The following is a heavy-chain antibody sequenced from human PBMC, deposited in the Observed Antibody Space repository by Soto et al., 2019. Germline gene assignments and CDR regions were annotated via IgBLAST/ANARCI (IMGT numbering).Heavy chain of an antibody. V-gene: IGHV3-20*01. CDR1: GFTFDDYG. J-gene: IGHJ5*02. Sequence: GGSLRLSCAASGFTFDDYGMSWVRQAPGKGLEWVSGINWNGGSTGYADSVKGRFTISRDNAKNSLYLQMNSLRAEDTALYHCARGPYYDILNGFDPWGQGTLVTVSS. D-gene: IGHD3-9*01. CDR3: ARGPYYDILNGFDP. CDR2: INWNGGST.